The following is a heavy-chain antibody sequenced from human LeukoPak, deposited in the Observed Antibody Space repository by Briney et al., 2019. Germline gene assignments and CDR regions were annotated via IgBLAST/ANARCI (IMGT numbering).Heavy chain of an antibody. Sequence: GGSLRLSCTASGFSVSSSYMSWVRQAPGKGLEWVSAISGSGGSTYYADSVKGRFTISRDNSKNTLYLQMNSLRAEDAAVYYCAKESVWFGELLHFYFDYWGQGTLVTVSS. J-gene: IGHJ4*02. V-gene: IGHV3-23*01. D-gene: IGHD3-10*01. CDR3: AKESVWFGELLHFYFDY. CDR1: GFSVSSSY. CDR2: ISGSGGST.